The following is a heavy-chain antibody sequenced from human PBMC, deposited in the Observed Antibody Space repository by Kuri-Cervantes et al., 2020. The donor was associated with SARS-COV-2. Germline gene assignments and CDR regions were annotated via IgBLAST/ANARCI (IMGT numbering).Heavy chain of an antibody. V-gene: IGHV1-69*04. CDR3: ARDQMDTAMVTDGMDV. D-gene: IGHD5-18*01. CDR1: GGTFSSYT. CDR2: IIPILGIA. J-gene: IGHJ6*02. Sequence: SVKISCKASGGTFSSYTISWVRQAPGQGLEWMGRIIPILGIANYAQKFQGRVTITADKSTSTAYMELSSLRSEDTAVYYCARDQMDTAMVTDGMDVWGQGTTVTVSS.